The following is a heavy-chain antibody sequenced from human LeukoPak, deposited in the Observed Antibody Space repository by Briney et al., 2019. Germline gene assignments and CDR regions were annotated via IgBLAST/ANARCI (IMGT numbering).Heavy chain of an antibody. Sequence: SETLSLTGTVSGGSISSSRDDWGWIRQPPGKGREWIGNIYYSGSTYYMPSLKSRVTISVDTSNNQGSLKLRSVTAADTAVYYCARLNLGYCSGGTCYPGWFDPWGQGTLVTVSS. CDR1: GGSISSSRDD. J-gene: IGHJ5*02. D-gene: IGHD2-15*01. CDR2: IYYSGST. CDR3: ARLNLGYCSGGTCYPGWFDP. V-gene: IGHV4-39*01.